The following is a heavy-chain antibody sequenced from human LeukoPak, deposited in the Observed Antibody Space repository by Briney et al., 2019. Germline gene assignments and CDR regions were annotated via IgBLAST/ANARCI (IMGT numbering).Heavy chain of an antibody. CDR3: ARELWFVNAPGSWFDP. CDR2: TFHSGSS. D-gene: IGHD3-10*01. J-gene: IGHJ5*02. Sequence: PSETLSLTCAASGDSISSGDYSWGWIRQPSGKGLEWIGYTFHSGSSYYNPSLKSRATISVDKSKNQFSLRLTSVTAADTAVYYCARELWFVNAPGSWFDPWGQGTLVTVSS. V-gene: IGHV4-30-2*01. CDR1: GDSISSGDYS.